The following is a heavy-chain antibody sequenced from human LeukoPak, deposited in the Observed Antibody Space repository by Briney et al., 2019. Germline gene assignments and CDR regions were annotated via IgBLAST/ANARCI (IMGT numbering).Heavy chain of an antibody. CDR1: GFTFSSYS. Sequence: PGGSLRLSCAASGFTFSSYSTNWVRQAPGKGLEWVSYIRSSGSPIYYADSVRGRFTISRDNAKNSLYLQMNSLRDEDTAVYYCVRDPDALDFWGQGTPVTVSS. CDR2: IRSSGSPI. J-gene: IGHJ4*02. CDR3: VRDPDALDF. V-gene: IGHV3-48*02.